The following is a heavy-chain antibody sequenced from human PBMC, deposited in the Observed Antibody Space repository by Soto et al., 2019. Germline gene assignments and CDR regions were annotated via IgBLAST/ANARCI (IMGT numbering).Heavy chain of an antibody. J-gene: IGHJ4*02. CDR1: GDSVTSNVW. Sequence: PXETLSLTCAVSGDSVTSNVWWSCVRQPPGKGLEWIGEAYHNGLTDYNPSLKSRVTMSVDTSKNEFSLKLTSLTAADTAIYYCARDAAVPGESDRFDYWGQGTLVTVSS. D-gene: IGHD6-19*01. CDR2: AYHNGLT. CDR3: ARDAAVPGESDRFDY. V-gene: IGHV4-4*02.